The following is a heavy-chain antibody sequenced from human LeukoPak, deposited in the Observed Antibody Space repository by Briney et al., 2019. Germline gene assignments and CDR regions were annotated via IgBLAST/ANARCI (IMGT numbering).Heavy chain of an antibody. CDR3: ARSDRPGSPYYYYYGMDV. D-gene: IGHD3-10*01. CDR1: GGSISSYY. V-gene: IGHV4-59*01. Sequence: SETLSLTCTVSGGSISSYYWGWIRQAPGKGLEWIGYIYYSGSTNYNPSLKSRVTISVDTSKNQFSLKLSSVTAADTAVYYCARSDRPGSPYYYYYGMDVWGQGTTVTVSS. CDR2: IYYSGST. J-gene: IGHJ6*02.